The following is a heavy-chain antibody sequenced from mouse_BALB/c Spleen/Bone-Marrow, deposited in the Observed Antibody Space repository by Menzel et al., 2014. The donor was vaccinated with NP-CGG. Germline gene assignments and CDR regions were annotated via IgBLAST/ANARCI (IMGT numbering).Heavy chain of an antibody. CDR3: ARSGTDYAMDY. Sequence: VHLVESGPDLVAPSQSLSLTCTVSGFSLTSYGLHWVRQPPGKGLEWLGEIWSDGSTTYNSALKSRLSISKDNSKRQVLLKMNSLQTDDTAMYYCARSGTDYAMDYWGQGTSVTVSS. J-gene: IGHJ4*01. CDR1: GFSLTSYG. D-gene: IGHD4-1*01. CDR2: IWSDGST. V-gene: IGHV2-6-2*01.